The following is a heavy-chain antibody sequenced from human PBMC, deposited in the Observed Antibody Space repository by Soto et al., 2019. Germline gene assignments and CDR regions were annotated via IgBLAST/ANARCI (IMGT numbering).Heavy chain of an antibody. CDR2: INHSGST. D-gene: IGHD6-6*01. Sequence: SETLSLTCAVYGGSFSGYYWSWIRQPPGKGLEWIGEINHSGSTNYNPSLKSRVTISVDTSKNQFSLKLSSVTAADTAVYYCARTGIAARQGFDYWGQGTLVTVSS. CDR3: ARTGIAARQGFDY. CDR1: GGSFSGYY. J-gene: IGHJ4*02. V-gene: IGHV4-34*01.